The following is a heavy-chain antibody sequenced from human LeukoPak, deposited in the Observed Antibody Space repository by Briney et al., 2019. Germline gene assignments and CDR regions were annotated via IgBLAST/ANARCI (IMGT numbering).Heavy chain of an antibody. CDR2: INHSGST. CDR1: GGSFSGYY. J-gene: IGHJ4*02. D-gene: IGHD3-9*01. CDR3: ARGSKYYDILG. Sequence: PSETLSLTCAVYGGSFSGYYWSWIRQPPGKGLEWIGEINHSGSTNYNPSLKSRVTISVDTSKNQFSLKLSSVTAADTAVCYCARGSKYYDILGWGQGTLVTVSS. V-gene: IGHV4-34*01.